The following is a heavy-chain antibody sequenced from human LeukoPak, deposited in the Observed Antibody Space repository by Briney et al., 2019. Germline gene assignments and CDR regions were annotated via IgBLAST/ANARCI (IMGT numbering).Heavy chain of an antibody. D-gene: IGHD2-15*01. CDR1: GGSISSSSYY. V-gene: IGHV4-39*01. Sequence: SETLSLTCTVSGGSISSSSYYWGWIRQPPGKGLEWIGSIYHSGSTYYNPSLKSRVTISVDTSKNQFSLKLSSVTAADTAVYYCARRPTCSGGSCYSGFDYWGQGTLVTVSS. J-gene: IGHJ4*02. CDR2: IYHSGST. CDR3: ARRPTCSGGSCYSGFDY.